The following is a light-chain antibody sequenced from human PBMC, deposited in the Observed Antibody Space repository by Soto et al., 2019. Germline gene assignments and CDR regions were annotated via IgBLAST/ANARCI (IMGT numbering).Light chain of an antibody. CDR3: LLTYTGTWV. CDR2: DTT. CDR1: TGAVTSGHF. J-gene: IGLJ3*02. Sequence: QAVVTQEPSLTVSPGGTVTLTCGSSTGAVTSGHFPYWFQQKPGQAPRTLIYDTTNRHSWTPARFSGFLLGGKAALTLSGAQPEDEAEYYCLLTYTGTWVFGGGTKLNVL. V-gene: IGLV7-46*01.